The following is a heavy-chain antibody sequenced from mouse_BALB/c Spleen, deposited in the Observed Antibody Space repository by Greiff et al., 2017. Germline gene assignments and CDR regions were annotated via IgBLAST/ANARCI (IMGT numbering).Heavy chain of an antibody. V-gene: IGHV1-37*01. CDR2: INPYNGDT. CDR1: GYSFTGYF. J-gene: IGHJ3*01. Sequence: EVQRVESGPELVKPGASVKISCKASGYSFTGYFMNWVKQSHGKSLEWIGRINPYNGDTFYNQKFKGKATLTVDKSSSTAHMELLSLTSEDSAVYYCGRGGLSGYSWFAYWGQGTLVTVSA. D-gene: IGHD2-3*01. CDR3: GRGGLSGYSWFAY.